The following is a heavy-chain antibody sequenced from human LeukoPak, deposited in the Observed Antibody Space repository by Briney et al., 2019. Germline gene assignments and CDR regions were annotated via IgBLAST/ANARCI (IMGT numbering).Heavy chain of an antibody. CDR2: ISYDGSDE. D-gene: IGHD3-3*01. J-gene: IGHJ4*02. Sequence: GGSLRLSCVASGLAFSSYSMHWVRQAPGKGLEWVGVISYDGSDEYYTDSVKGRFTISRDNSKNAVYLQMNSLRADDTAVYYCARDFTPEWFDIHWGQGTLVTVS. V-gene: IGHV3-30*04. CDR1: GLAFSSYS. CDR3: ARDFTPEWFDIH.